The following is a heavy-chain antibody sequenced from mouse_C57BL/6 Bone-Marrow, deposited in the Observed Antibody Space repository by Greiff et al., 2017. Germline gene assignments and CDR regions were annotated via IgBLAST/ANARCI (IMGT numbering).Heavy chain of an antibody. CDR3: GGPPCEEAMDY. V-gene: IGHV1-55*01. D-gene: IGHD3-3*01. J-gene: IGHJ4*01. CDR1: GYTFTSYW. Sequence: QVQLQQSGAELVQPGASVKMSCKASGYTFTSYWITWVKQRPGQGLEWIGDIYPGSGSTNYNEKFKSKATLTVDTSSSTAYMQLSGLKAEDSAVYYSGGPPCEEAMDYWGQGTSVTVSS. CDR2: IYPGSGST.